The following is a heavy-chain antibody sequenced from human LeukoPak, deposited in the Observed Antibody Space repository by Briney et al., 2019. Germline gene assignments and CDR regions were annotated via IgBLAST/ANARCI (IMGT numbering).Heavy chain of an antibody. Sequence: ASVKVSCKASAYTFTSYHINWVRQATGQGLEWMGWMNPNSGNTGYAQKFQGRVTITRNTSISTAYMELSSLRSEDTAVYYCARRDRLGFGYWGQGTLVTVSS. J-gene: IGHJ4*02. D-gene: IGHD6-19*01. V-gene: IGHV1-8*01. CDR3: ARRDRLGFGY. CDR1: AYTFTSYH. CDR2: MNPNSGNT.